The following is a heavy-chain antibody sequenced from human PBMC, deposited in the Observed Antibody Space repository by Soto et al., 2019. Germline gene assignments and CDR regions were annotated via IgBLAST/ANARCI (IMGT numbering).Heavy chain of an antibody. CDR2: IYYSGST. CDR1: GGSIRSGGYY. CDR3: ARDRDYDFWSGYSDYYYMDV. D-gene: IGHD3-3*01. V-gene: IGHV4-31*03. J-gene: IGHJ6*03. Sequence: SETLSLTCTFSGGSIRSGGYYLSWIRQHPGKGLEWIGYIYYSGSTYYNPSLKSRVTISVDTSKNQFSLKLSSVTAADTAVYYCARDRDYDFWSGYSDYYYMDVWGKGTTVTVSS.